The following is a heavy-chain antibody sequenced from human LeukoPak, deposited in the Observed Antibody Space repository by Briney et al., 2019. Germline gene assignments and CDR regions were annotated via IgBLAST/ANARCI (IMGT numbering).Heavy chain of an antibody. Sequence: GGSLRLSCNASGFAFTTKWMSWVRQAPGKGLEWVGYIKPDGSDKYYVDSVRGRFTISRDNAQDSLYLQMNSLRDEDSGVFFCARESREALTRFLSLDYGGRGTHFTVS. CDR2: IKPDGSDK. CDR1: GFAFTTKW. CDR3: ARESREALTRFLSLDY. J-gene: IGHJ4*02. D-gene: IGHD5-24*01. V-gene: IGHV3-7*01.